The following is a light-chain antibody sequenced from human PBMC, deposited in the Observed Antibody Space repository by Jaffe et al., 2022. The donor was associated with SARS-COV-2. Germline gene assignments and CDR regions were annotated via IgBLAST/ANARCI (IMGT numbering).Light chain of an antibody. CDR1: ASDIGIYSR. J-gene: IGLJ2*01. CDR2: EVT. Sequence: QTVLTQPPSVSGSPGQSVTISCTGTASDIGIYSRVSWYQQPPGTAPKLIIYEVTNRPSGVPDRFSASKSGNTASLTISGLQAEDEADYYCSSYTVSSTVVFGGGTKLTVL. V-gene: IGLV2-18*02. CDR3: SSYTVSSTVV.